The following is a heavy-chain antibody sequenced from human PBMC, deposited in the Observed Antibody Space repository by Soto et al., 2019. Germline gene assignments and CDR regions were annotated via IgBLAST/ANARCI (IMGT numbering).Heavy chain of an antibody. V-gene: IGHV4-61*01. Sequence: SETLSLTCSVSGGSVSNKTYYWSWIRQSPGKRLEWIGYVYYSGTTNYNPSLKSRVTISVDLSKNQFSLRLSSVTTADTALYYCARTTAVPNTLRSRYFFDYWGQGTLVTVSS. CDR2: VYYSGTT. CDR1: GGSVSNKTYY. J-gene: IGHJ4*02. D-gene: IGHD4-17*01. CDR3: ARTTAVPNTLRSRYFFDY.